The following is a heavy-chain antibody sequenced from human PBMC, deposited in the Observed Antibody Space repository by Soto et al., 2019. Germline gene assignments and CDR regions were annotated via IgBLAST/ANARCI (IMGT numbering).Heavy chain of an antibody. CDR1: GFTFSSYS. CDR2: ISSSSSTI. Sequence: GGSLRLSCAASGFTFSSYSMNWVRQAPGKGLEWVSYISSSSSTIYYADSVKGRFTISRDNAKNSLYLQMNSLRDEDTAVYYCARDSYVWGSYRNRFDYWGQGTLVTVSS. CDR3: ARDSYVWGSYRNRFDY. D-gene: IGHD3-16*02. J-gene: IGHJ4*02. V-gene: IGHV3-48*02.